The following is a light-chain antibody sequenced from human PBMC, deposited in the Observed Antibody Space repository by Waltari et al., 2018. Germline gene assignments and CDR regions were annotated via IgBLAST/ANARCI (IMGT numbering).Light chain of an antibody. V-gene: IGKV1-39*01. CDR1: ESIGTH. Sequence: DIQMTQSPSSLSASVEDRVTINGRESESIGTHLDWYQQKLGKAPNLLIYYASSLQCGVPDRFSGSGSGTDFTLTISGLEPEDFATYYCQQTSGTPETFGGGTRVE. CDR2: YAS. J-gene: IGKJ4*01. CDR3: QQTSGTPET.